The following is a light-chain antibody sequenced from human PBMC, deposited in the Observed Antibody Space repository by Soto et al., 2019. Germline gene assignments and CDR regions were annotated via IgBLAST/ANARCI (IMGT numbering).Light chain of an antibody. Sequence: DIPMTQSPSSLSASVGDRVTITCRASQSISSYLNWYQQKPGKAPKLLIYAASSLQSGVPSRFSGSGSGKDFTLTISRLQPEDFATYYCQQSYSTVWTFGQGTKVEIK. V-gene: IGKV1-39*01. CDR3: QQSYSTVWT. CDR2: AAS. CDR1: QSISSY. J-gene: IGKJ1*01.